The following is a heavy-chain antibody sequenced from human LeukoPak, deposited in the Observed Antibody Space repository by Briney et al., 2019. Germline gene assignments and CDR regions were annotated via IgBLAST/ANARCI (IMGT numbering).Heavy chain of an antibody. CDR3: ASPSGGRYRDDALDI. V-gene: IGHV4-34*01. CDR2: INHSGST. J-gene: IGHJ3*02. D-gene: IGHD3-10*01. Sequence: SSETLPLTCAVYGGSFSGYYWSWIRQPPGKGLEWIGEINHSGSTNYNPSLKSRVTISVDTSKNQIFLKLNSVTAADTAVYHCASPSGGRYRDDALDIWGQGTMVTVSS. CDR1: GGSFSGYY.